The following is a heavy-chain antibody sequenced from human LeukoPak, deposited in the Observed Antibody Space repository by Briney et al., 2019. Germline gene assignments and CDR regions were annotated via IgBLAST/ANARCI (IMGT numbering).Heavy chain of an antibody. D-gene: IGHD2-2*01. Sequence: SETLSLTCTASGGSISSYYWSWIRQPPGKGLEWIGYIYYSGSTNYNPSLKSRVTISVDTSKNQFSLKLSSVTAADTAVYYCARDLGDPYCSSTSCYAYWGQGTLVTVSS. CDR2: IYYSGST. J-gene: IGHJ4*02. V-gene: IGHV4-59*01. CDR1: GGSISSYY. CDR3: ARDLGDPYCSSTSCYAY.